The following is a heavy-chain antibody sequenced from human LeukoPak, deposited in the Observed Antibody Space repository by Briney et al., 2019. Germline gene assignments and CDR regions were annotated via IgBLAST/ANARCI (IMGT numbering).Heavy chain of an antibody. CDR1: GYKFTNYW. CDR3: ARHAHDYYGSGSYPLFGL. V-gene: IGHV5-51*01. D-gene: IGHD3-10*01. J-gene: IGHJ4*01. CDR2: LFPGDLEV. Sequence: GESLKISCQASGYKFTNYWIGWVRQMPGKGLECLGILFPGDLEVRYSPSFQGQVTISSDKSTSTAYLQWGSLKASDTAMYYCARHAHDYYGSGSYPLFGLWGQGTLVTVSS.